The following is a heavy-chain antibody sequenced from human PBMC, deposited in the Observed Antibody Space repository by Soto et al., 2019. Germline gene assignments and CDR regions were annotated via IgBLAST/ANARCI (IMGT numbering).Heavy chain of an antibody. CDR3: AREGAYNYGTLSDY. CDR2: ISAYNGNT. D-gene: IGHD5-18*01. J-gene: IGHJ4*02. CDR1: GYTFTSYD. V-gene: IGHV1-18*01. Sequence: GASVKVSCKASGYTFTSYDISWVRQAPGQGLEWMGWISAYNGNTYYAQKLQGRVTMTTDTSTSTAYMELRSLRSDDTAVYYCAREGAYNYGTLSDYWGQGTLVTVSS.